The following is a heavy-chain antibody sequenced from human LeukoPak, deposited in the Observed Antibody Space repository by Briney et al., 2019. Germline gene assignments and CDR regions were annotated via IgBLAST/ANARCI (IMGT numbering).Heavy chain of an antibody. CDR2: ISAHNGNT. CDR1: GYTFTSYG. D-gene: IGHD6-13*01. J-gene: IGHJ6*02. V-gene: IGHV1-18*01. Sequence: ASVKVSCEASGYTFTSYGISWVRQAPGQGLEWMGWISAHNGNTNYAQKLQGRVTMTTDTSTSTAYMELRSLRSDDTAVYYCARGMGIAAAGYGMDVWGQGTTVTVSS. CDR3: ARGMGIAAAGYGMDV.